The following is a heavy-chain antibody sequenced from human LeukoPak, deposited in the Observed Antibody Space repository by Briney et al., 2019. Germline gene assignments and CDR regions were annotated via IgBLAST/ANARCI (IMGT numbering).Heavy chain of an antibody. D-gene: IGHD4-11*01. CDR2: INHSGST. V-gene: IGHV4-34*01. CDR3: ARSPPTTVSRSRGYYYGMDV. J-gene: IGHJ6*02. Sequence: SETLSLTCAVYGGSFSGYYWSWIRQPPGKGLEWIGEINHSGSTNYNPSLKSRVTISVDTSKNQFSLKLSSVTAADTAVYYCARSPPTTVSRSRGYYYGMDVWGQGTTVTVSS. CDR1: GGSFSGYY.